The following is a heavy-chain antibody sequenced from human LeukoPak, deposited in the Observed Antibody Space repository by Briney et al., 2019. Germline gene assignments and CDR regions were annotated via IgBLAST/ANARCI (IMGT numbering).Heavy chain of an antibody. CDR3: ARAPRNVLRFLEWLLFWFDP. CDR2: INPNSGGT. J-gene: IGHJ5*02. CDR1: GYTFTGYY. Sequence: ASVKVSCKASGYTFTGYYMHWVRQAPGQGLEWMGWINPNSGGTNYAQKFQGRVTMTRDTSISTAYMELSRLRSDDTAVYYCARAPRNVLRFLEWLLFWFDPWGQGTLVTVSS. V-gene: IGHV1-2*02. D-gene: IGHD3-3*01.